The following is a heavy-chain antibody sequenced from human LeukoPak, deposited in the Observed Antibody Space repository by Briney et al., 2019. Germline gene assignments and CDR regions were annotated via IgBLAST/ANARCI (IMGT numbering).Heavy chain of an antibody. Sequence: GSSVKVSCKASGGTFSSYAISWVRQAPGQGLEWMGIINPSGGSTSYAQKFQGRVTMTRDTSTSTAYMELSSLRSEDTAVYYCARGAAGMNAFDIWGQGTMVTVSS. J-gene: IGHJ3*02. CDR3: ARGAAGMNAFDI. CDR2: INPSGGST. CDR1: GGTFSSYA. V-gene: IGHV1-46*01. D-gene: IGHD1-14*01.